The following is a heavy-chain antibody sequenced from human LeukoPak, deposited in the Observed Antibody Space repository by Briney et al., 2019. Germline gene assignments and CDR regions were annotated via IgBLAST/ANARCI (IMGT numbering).Heavy chain of an antibody. CDR2: ISGTGADT. CDR3: AKRPSAYCSDGGCYFNY. J-gene: IGHJ4*02. V-gene: IGHV3-23*01. D-gene: IGHD2-8*01. CDR1: GFTFSNYA. Sequence: GGSLRISCAASGFTFSNYAMSWVRQAPGKGMEWVSAISGTGADTYYADSVKGRFTISRDNTKDTLYLQMNTLRAEDTAVFYCAKRPSAYCSDGGCYFNYWGQGTLVTVSS.